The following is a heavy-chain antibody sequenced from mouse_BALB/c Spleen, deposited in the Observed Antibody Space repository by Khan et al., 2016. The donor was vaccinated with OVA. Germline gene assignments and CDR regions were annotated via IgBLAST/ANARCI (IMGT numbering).Heavy chain of an antibody. J-gene: IGHJ1*01. CDR3: AIYHGYFDV. Sequence: LKESGPDPVKPGASVKISCKASGYSFTGHYIHRVKQSPGKSPEWTGRVNANNGGTSYNQKFKGKALYTVDKASNTAYMELRSLTSEYYGVYSCAIYHGYFDVWGAGTTVTVSS. V-gene: IGHV1-26*01. CDR1: GYSFTGHY. CDR2: VNANNGGT.